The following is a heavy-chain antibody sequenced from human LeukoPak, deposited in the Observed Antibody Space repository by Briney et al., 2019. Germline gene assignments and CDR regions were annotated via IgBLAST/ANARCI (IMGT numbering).Heavy chain of an antibody. CDR1: GGTFSSYA. CDR2: IIPILGIA. CDR3: ARELRDGYNYHYFDN. V-gene: IGHV1-69*04. J-gene: IGHJ4*02. Sequence: ASVKVSCKASGGTFSSYAISWVRQAPGQGLEWMGRIIPILGIANYAQKFQGRVTITADKSTSTAYMELSSLRSEDTAVYYCARELRDGYNYHYFDNWGQGTLVTVSS. D-gene: IGHD5-12*01.